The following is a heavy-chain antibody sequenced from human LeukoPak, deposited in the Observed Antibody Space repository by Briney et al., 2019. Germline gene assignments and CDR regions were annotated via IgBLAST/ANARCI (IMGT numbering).Heavy chain of an antibody. CDR1: GFTFSDYY. CDR3: ARWVAGIDAFDI. Sequence: GGSLRLSCAASGFTFSDYYMSWIRQAPGKGLEWVSYISSSGSTIYYADSVKGRFTISRDNANNLLYLQMNSLRAEDTAVYYCARWVAGIDAFDIWGQGTMVTVSS. CDR2: ISSSGSTI. V-gene: IGHV3-11*04. D-gene: IGHD6-19*01. J-gene: IGHJ3*02.